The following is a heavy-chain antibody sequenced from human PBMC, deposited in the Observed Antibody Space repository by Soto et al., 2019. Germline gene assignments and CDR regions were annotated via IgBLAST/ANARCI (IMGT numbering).Heavy chain of an antibody. V-gene: IGHV3-30*18. CDR2: ISYDGSYK. CDR3: AKDLFRLRDGYNFVDY. J-gene: IGHJ4*02. CDR1: GFVFNNYG. Sequence: QVHLVESGSGVVQPGRSQRLSCAASGFVFNNYGMHWVRQAPGKGLDWVAAISYDGSYKFYADSVQGRFTISRDNSKNTLYLQMNSLRSEDTAVYYCAKDLFRLRDGYNFVDYWGQGALVTVSS. D-gene: IGHD5-12*01.